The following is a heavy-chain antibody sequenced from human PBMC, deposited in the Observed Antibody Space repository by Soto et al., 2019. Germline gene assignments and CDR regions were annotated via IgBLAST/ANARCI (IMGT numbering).Heavy chain of an antibody. D-gene: IGHD5-18*01. J-gene: IGHJ4*02. Sequence: GGSLRLSCAASGFTLSSYSMNWVRQASGMGLEWVSYISSSSSTIYYADSVKGRFTISRDNAKNSLYLQMNCLRDEDTAVYYCARDSGYSYGPIDYWGQGT. CDR2: ISSSSSTI. V-gene: IGHV3-48*02. CDR1: GFTLSSYS. CDR3: ARDSGYSYGPIDY.